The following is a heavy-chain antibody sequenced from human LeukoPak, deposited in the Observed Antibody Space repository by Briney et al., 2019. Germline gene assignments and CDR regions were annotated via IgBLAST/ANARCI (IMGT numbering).Heavy chain of an antibody. Sequence: SETLSLTCTVSGGSISSGGYYWSWIRQHPGKGLEWIGYIYYSGSTYYNPSLKSRVTVSVDTSKNQFSLKLSSVTAADTAVYYCARDGGYSYGTANPIFDIWGQGTMVTVSS. CDR1: GGSISSGGYY. J-gene: IGHJ3*02. CDR2: IYYSGST. V-gene: IGHV4-31*03. D-gene: IGHD5-18*01. CDR3: ARDGGYSYGTANPIFDI.